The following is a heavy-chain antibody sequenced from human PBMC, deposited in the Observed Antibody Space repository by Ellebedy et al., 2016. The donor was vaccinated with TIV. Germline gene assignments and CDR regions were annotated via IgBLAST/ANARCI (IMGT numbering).Heavy chain of an antibody. CDR1: GYSFTSYW. CDR2: IDPSDSYT. D-gene: IGHD2-2*01. V-gene: IGHV5-10-1*01. Sequence: KVSXXGSGYSFTSYWISWVRQMPGKGLEWMGRIDPSDSYTNYSPSFQGHVTISADKSISTAYLQWSSLKASDTAMYYCASRIGSSTSFYYYYGMDVWGQGTTVTVSS. J-gene: IGHJ6*02. CDR3: ASRIGSSTSFYYYYGMDV.